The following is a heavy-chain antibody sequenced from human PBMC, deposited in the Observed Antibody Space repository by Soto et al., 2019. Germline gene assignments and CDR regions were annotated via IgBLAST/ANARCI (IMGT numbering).Heavy chain of an antibody. D-gene: IGHD3-22*01. J-gene: IGHJ3*02. CDR1: GFTVYSNY. Sequence: EVQLVETGGGLIQPGGSLRLSCAASGFTVYSNYMSWVRQAPGRGLEWVSVIYSGGGTYYADSVKGRFTISRDNSENTLYLQMNSLRAEDTAVYYCAREGEKGYYDSSCYYYAAFDIWGQGTKVTVSS. V-gene: IGHV3-53*02. CDR2: IYSGGGT. CDR3: AREGEKGYYDSSCYYYAAFDI.